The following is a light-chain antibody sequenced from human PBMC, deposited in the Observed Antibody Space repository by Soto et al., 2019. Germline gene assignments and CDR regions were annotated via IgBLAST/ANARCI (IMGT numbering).Light chain of an antibody. CDR1: SSDVGGYNY. V-gene: IGLV2-14*01. J-gene: IGLJ1*01. CDR3: SSYTSSSTLS. Sequence: QSALTQPASVSGSPGQSITISCTGTSSDVGGYNYVSWYQQHPGKAPKLMIYDVSNRPSGVSNRFSGSKSGNTASLTISGLQAEDEADYYCSSYTSSSTLSFGTGTKVT. CDR2: DVS.